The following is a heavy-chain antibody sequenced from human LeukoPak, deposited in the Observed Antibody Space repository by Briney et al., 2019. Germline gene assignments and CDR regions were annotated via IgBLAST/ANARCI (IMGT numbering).Heavy chain of an antibody. CDR3: AKVFGVVATRTNY. D-gene: IGHD3-3*01. Sequence: PGGSLRLSCAASGFTFSSSGMHWVRQAPGKGLQWVAFIRVDGNNKYYADSVKGRFNISRDNSKNTLYLQMNSLRAEDTAVFYCAKVFGVVATRTNYWGEGTRVTVSS. V-gene: IGHV3-30*02. CDR2: IRVDGNNK. J-gene: IGHJ4*02. CDR1: GFTFSSSG.